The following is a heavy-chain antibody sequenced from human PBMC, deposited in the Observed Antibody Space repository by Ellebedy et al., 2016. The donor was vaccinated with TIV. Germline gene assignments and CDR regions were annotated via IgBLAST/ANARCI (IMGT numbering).Heavy chain of an antibody. J-gene: IGHJ4*02. CDR3: ARIWGIATRPVDS. CDR2: IHSSGTT. Sequence: MPSETLSLTCIVSGGSISSSSYHWDWIRQSPGKGLEWIGTIHSSGTTQYNPSLKSRVTISLDKPKNQFSLRMTSVTPADTAVFYCARIWGIATRPVDSWGQGTLVTVSP. D-gene: IGHD6-6*01. V-gene: IGHV4-39*07. CDR1: GGSISSSSYH.